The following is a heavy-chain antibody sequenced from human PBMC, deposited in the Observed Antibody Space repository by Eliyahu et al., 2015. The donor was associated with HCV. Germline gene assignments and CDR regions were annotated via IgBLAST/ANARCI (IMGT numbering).Heavy chain of an antibody. D-gene: IGHD6-13*01. CDR2: IYYSGST. Sequence: QVQLQESGPGLVKPSETLSLTCSVSGGSISSYYWSWIRQPPGKGLEWIGDIYYSGSTNYNPSLKSRVTISVDTSKNQFSLKLRSVTAADTAVYYCAREYSSSWYNTGSGSFDYWGQGTLVTVSS. V-gene: IGHV4-59*01. J-gene: IGHJ4*02. CDR3: AREYSSSWYNTGSGSFDY. CDR1: GGSISSYY.